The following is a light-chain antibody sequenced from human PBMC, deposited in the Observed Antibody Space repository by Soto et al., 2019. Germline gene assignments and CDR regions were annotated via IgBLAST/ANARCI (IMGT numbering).Light chain of an antibody. CDR2: GAS. CDR3: QQYNSWLWT. CDR1: QSVSSK. Sequence: EIVMTQSPATLSVSPGAGATLSCRASQSVSSKLAWYQQKHGQAPRLLIYGASTRATGIPARFSGSGSGTAGTIIISSLQSEDATVYDCQQYNSWLWTFGQGTKVDIK. V-gene: IGKV3-15*01. J-gene: IGKJ1*01.